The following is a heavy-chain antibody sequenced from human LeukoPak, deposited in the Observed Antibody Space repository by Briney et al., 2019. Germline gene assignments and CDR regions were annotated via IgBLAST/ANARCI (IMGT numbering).Heavy chain of an antibody. CDR1: GYTLTELS. Sequence: ASVKVSCKVSGYTLTELSMHWVRQAPGKGLEWMGGFDPEDGETIYAQKFQGRVTMTEDTSTDTAYMELSSLRSEDTAMYYCATGRKWDTAMVFFDYWGQGTLVTVSS. J-gene: IGHJ4*02. V-gene: IGHV1-24*01. CDR3: ATGRKWDTAMVFFDY. D-gene: IGHD5-18*01. CDR2: FDPEDGET.